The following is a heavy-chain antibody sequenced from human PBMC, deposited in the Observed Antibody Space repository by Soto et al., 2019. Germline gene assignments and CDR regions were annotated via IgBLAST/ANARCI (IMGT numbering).Heavy chain of an antibody. CDR3: ARLRYSIDTPGYETDYFYYGMDV. CDR1: GGTFSSYT. CDR2: IIPICCTP. J-gene: IGHJ6*02. V-gene: IGHV1-69*01. Sequence: QVQLVQSGAEVKKPGSSVNVSCTASGGTFSSYTVNWVRQAPGQGLEWMGGIIPICCTPNYAKKFQGRVTTTADDSTSTAYLEPSRLRSEDTAVYYCARLRYSIDTPGYETDYFYYGMDVWGHGTAVTVSS. D-gene: IGHD3-9*01.